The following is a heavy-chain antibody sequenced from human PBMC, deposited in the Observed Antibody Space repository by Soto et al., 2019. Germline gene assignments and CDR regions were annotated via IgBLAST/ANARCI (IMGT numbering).Heavy chain of an antibody. Sequence: SETLSRSCSVSGDSVSSDRYFWTWIRQPPGKGLEWIGRVYTSGTTNYNPSLKSRVTMSVDTSKKQVSLKLISLTAADTGLYYCARDEPDGGEGFDICGQGTMVTVSS. CDR1: GDSVSSDRYF. D-gene: IGHD3-10*01. CDR2: VYTSGTT. V-gene: IGHV4-61*01. CDR3: ARDEPDGGEGFDI. J-gene: IGHJ3*02.